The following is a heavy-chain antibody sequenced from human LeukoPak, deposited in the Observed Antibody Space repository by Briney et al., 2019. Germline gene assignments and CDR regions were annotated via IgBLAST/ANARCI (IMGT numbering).Heavy chain of an antibody. V-gene: IGHV4-34*01. Sequence: PSETLSLTCTVSGGSISSYYWSWIRQPPGKGLEWIGEINHSGSTNYNPSLKSRVTISVDTSKNQFSLKLSSVTAADTAVYYCARGRRSLTVYFDYWGQGTLVTVSS. CDR3: ARGRRSLTVYFDY. D-gene: IGHD1-26*01. CDR2: INHSGST. J-gene: IGHJ4*02. CDR1: GGSISSYY.